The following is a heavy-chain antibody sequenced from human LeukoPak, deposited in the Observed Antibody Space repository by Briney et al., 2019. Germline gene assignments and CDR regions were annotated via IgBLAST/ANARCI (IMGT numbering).Heavy chain of an antibody. CDR3: ARAPDGYKGDYYFDY. D-gene: IGHD5-24*01. V-gene: IGHV1-46*01. CDR1: GYTFTSYY. CDR2: INPSGGST. J-gene: IGHJ4*02. Sequence: GASVKVSCKASGYTFTSYYMHWVRQAPGQGLEWMGIINPSGGSTSYAQKFQGRVTMTRDMSTSTVYMELSSLRSEDTAVYYCARAPDGYKGDYYFDYWGQGTLVTVSS.